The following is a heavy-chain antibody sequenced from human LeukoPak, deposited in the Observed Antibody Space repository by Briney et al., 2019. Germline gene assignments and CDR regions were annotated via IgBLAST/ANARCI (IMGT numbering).Heavy chain of an antibody. CDR2: IKQDGSEK. Sequence: GGSLRLSCAASGFTFSTSWMSWVRQAPGKGLEWVATIKQDGSEKYYVDSVKGRFTISRDNAKISLYLQMNSLRAEDTAVYYCARAAYTGSPKSFDYWGQGTLVTVYS. CDR3: ARAAYTGSPKSFDY. D-gene: IGHD1-26*01. J-gene: IGHJ4*02. CDR1: GFTFSTSW. V-gene: IGHV3-7*04.